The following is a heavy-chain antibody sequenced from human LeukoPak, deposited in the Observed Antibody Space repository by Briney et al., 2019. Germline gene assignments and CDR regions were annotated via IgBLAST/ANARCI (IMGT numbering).Heavy chain of an antibody. D-gene: IGHD1-26*01. CDR3: ARGGATVRYYYYYMDV. V-gene: IGHV1-69*13. Sequence: SVKVSCKASGYTFTSYAISWVRQAPGQGLEWTGGIIPIFGTANYAQKFQGRVTITADESTSTAYMELSSLRSEDTAVYYCARGGATVRYYYYYMDVWGKGTTVTISS. CDR2: IIPIFGTA. J-gene: IGHJ6*03. CDR1: GYTFTSYA.